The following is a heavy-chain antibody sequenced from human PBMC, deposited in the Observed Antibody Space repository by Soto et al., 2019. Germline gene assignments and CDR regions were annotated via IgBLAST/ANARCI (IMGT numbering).Heavy chain of an antibody. J-gene: IGHJ4*02. V-gene: IGHV3-33*01. Sequence: GESLKISCAAPGFTFSSYGMHWVRQAPGKRLEWVAVIWYDGSNKYYADSVKGRFTISRDNSKNTLYLQMNSLRAEDTAVYCCARDYDSSGYPRYYFDYWGQGTLVTVSS. CDR2: IWYDGSNK. CDR3: ARDYDSSGYPRYYFDY. D-gene: IGHD3-22*01. CDR1: GFTFSSYG.